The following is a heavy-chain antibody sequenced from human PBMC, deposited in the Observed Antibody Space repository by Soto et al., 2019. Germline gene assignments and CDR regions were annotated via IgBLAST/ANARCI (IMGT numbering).Heavy chain of an antibody. CDR3: VRRQSLSYGHSGMDV. J-gene: IGHJ6*02. CDR2: IWYNGSDK. V-gene: IGHV3-33*01. CDR1: GFTFSSYG. D-gene: IGHD2-21*01. Sequence: PGGSLRLSCAASGFTFSSYGMHWVRQAPGKGLEGVAVIWYNGSDKKYADSVKGRFTISRDNGKGSVYLEMTGLRAGDTAVYFCVRRQSLSYGHSGMDVWGQGTTVTVSS.